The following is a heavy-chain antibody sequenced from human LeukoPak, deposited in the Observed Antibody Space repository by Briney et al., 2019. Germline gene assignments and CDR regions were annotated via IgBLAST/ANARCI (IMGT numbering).Heavy chain of an antibody. Sequence: ASVKVSCKASGYTFTIYYMHWVRQAPGQGLEWMGIINPSGDSTTYAQQFQGRVTMTRDTSTSTVYMELSSLRSEDTAIYYCARAKHYYDSSGETLFDYWGQGTLVTVSS. CDR2: INPSGDST. CDR3: ARAKHYYDSSGETLFDY. J-gene: IGHJ4*02. V-gene: IGHV1-46*01. CDR1: GYTFTIYY. D-gene: IGHD3-22*01.